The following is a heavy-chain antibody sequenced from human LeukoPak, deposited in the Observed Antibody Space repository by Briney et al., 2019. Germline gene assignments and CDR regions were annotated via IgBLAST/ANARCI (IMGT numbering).Heavy chain of an antibody. D-gene: IGHD5-18*01. V-gene: IGHV3-23*01. Sequence: GGSLRLSCAASGFTLSSYAMSWVRQAPGKGLEWVSAISGSGVSTKYADSVKGRFTIFRDNSKNTLYLQMNSLRAEDTAVYYCAARSGDTVMPYYWGQGTLVTVSS. CDR2: ISGSGVST. J-gene: IGHJ4*02. CDR3: AARSGDTVMPYY. CDR1: GFTLSSYA.